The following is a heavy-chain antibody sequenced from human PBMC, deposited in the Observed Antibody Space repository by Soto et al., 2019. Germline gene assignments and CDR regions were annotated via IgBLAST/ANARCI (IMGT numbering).Heavy chain of an antibody. D-gene: IGHD2-2*01. Sequence: QLQLQESGPGLVKPSETLSLTCTVSGGSISSSSYYWGWIRQPPGKGLEWIGSIYYSGSTYYNPSLKSRVTISVDTSKNQFSLKLSSVTAADTAVYYCARHTDCISTSCPEWGGYYYYGMDVWGQGTTVTVSS. V-gene: IGHV4-39*01. CDR1: GGSISSSSYY. CDR2: IYYSGST. J-gene: IGHJ6*02. CDR3: ARHTDCISTSCPEWGGYYYYGMDV.